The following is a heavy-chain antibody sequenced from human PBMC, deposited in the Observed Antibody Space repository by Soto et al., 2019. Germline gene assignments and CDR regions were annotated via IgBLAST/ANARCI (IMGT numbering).Heavy chain of an antibody. CDR2: IFYLGSS. CDR1: GDSIIRSDFY. J-gene: IGHJ5*02. D-gene: IGHD3-3*02. Sequence: PSETLSLTCTVSGDSIIRSDFYWGWVRQPPGKGLEWIGSIFYLGSSYYNPSLESRVTMSVDTSKNQFSLRLRSVTAADTALYFCARHSLALRKNNWFDPWGQGIMVTVSS. CDR3: ARHSLALRKNNWFDP. V-gene: IGHV4-39*01.